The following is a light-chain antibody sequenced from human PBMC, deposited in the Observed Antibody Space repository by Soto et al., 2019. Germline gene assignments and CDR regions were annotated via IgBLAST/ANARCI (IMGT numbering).Light chain of an antibody. CDR3: QQYYSTPE. V-gene: IGKV4-1*01. J-gene: IGKJ5*01. CDR1: QSVLYSSNNKNY. CDR2: WAS. Sequence: DIVMTQSPDSLAVSLGERATINCKSSQSVLYSSNNKNYLAWYQQKPGQPPKLLIYWASTRESGVPDRFSGSGSGTDFTLTISSLQAEDVAVYYCQQYYSTPEFGQGTRLEMK.